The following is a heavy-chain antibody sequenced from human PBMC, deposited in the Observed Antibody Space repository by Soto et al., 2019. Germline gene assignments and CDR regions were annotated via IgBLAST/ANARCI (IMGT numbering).Heavy chain of an antibody. CDR1: GFTFSSYA. V-gene: IGHV3-64*01. Sequence: GGSLRLSCAASGFTFSSYAMHWVRQAPGKGLEYVSAISSNGGSTYYANSVKGRFTISRDNSKSTLYLQMGSLRAEDMAVYYCARARVRGVIISPDAFDIWGQGTMVTVSS. J-gene: IGHJ3*02. D-gene: IGHD3-10*01. CDR3: ARARVRGVIISPDAFDI. CDR2: ISSNGGST.